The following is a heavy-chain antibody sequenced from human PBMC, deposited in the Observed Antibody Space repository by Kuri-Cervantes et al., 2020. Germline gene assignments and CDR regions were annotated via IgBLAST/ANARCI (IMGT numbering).Heavy chain of an antibody. J-gene: IGHJ4*02. CDR1: GFTFSSYA. CDR2: MSDDGNNK. V-gene: IGHV3-30-3*01. D-gene: IGHD6-13*01. Sequence: GESLKISCAASGFTFSSYAVHWVRQAPGKGLEWVAVMSDDGNNKYFADSVKGRFTISRDNSKNTLYLQMNSLRAEDTAVYYCARDPAFRSAGRTNYFDYWGQGTLVTVSS. CDR3: ARDPAFRSAGRTNYFDY.